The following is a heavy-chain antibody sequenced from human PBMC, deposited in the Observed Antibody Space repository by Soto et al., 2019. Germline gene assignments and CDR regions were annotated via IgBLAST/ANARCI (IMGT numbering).Heavy chain of an antibody. V-gene: IGHV1-8*01. D-gene: IGHD2-15*01. J-gene: IGHJ5*02. CDR3: ARGGYCSGGSCYNWFDP. Sequence: ASVKVSCKASGYTFTSYDINWVRRATGQGLEWMGWMNPNSGNTGYAQKFQGRVTMTRNTSISTAYIELSSLRSEDTAGYYCARGGYCSGGSCYNWFDPWGQGTLVTVSS. CDR2: MNPNSGNT. CDR1: GYTFTSYD.